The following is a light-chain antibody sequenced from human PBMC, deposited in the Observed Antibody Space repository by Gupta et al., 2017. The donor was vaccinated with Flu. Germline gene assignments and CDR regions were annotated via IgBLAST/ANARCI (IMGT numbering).Light chain of an antibody. CDR3: DQSDDSLDVRV. J-gene: IGLJ3*02. Sequence: RCMSTSAGARSDTVMDTVSWYQQVSGAAPNVLIFRDDQRSSGAPARFFGTKSGTSASLTINGLQAEDEAIYYCDQSDDSLDVRVFGGGTWLTVL. V-gene: IGLV1-44*01. CDR1: RSDTVMDT. CDR2: RDD.